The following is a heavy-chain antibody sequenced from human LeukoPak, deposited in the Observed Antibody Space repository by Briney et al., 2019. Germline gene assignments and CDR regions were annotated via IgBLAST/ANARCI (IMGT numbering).Heavy chain of an antibody. Sequence: SETLSLTCIVSGGSISSSLYYWGWIRQPPGKGLEWIGSISYTGYTYYNPSLRSRFTISVNTSKNQFSLNLSSVTAADTAVYYCARQPTSPKYYFDYRGQGTLVTVSS. CDR3: ARQPTSPKYYFDY. CDR1: GGSISSSLYY. D-gene: IGHD2/OR15-2a*01. V-gene: IGHV4-39*01. CDR2: ISYTGYT. J-gene: IGHJ4*02.